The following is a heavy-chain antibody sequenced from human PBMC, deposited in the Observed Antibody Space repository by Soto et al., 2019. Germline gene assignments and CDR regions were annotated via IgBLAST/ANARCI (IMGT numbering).Heavy chain of an antibody. CDR3: AKGAIGRLDY. D-gene: IGHD1-26*01. Sequence: PGGSLRLSCAGSGFGFSNYAMSWVRQTPTKGLEWVSTIRASGVTTFYAEYARGRFTISRDNSKDTLYLQMNSLTAEDTALYYCAKGAIGRLDYWGQGTQVTV. V-gene: IGHV3-23*01. CDR2: IRASGVTT. CDR1: GFGFSNYA. J-gene: IGHJ4*02.